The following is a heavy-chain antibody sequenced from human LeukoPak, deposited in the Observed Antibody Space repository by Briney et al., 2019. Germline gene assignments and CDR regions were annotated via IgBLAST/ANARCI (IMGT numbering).Heavy chain of an antibody. CDR1: GASFSNYY. Sequence: SDTLSLTCTVSGASFSNYYWSWIRQPPGKGLEWIGHIYSSGSHNYNPSLKSRLTISLDTYKNQFSWRLSSVTAAGTAVYYCARQFDPWSQGILVTVSS. CDR2: IYSSGSH. V-gene: IGHV4-59*08. J-gene: IGHJ5*02. CDR3: ARQFDP.